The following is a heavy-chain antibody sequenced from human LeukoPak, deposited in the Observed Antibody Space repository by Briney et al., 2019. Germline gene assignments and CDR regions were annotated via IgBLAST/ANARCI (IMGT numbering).Heavy chain of an antibody. D-gene: IGHD5-18*01. CDR2: IYPGDSDT. CDR3: ARSNTAMAWGAFDI. J-gene: IGHJ3*02. Sequence: GEALQISFQGSGYGFTSYWIGWVRPMPGKGLGWMGIIYPGDSDTRYSPSFQGQVTISADKSISTAYLQWSSLKASDTAMYYCARSNTAMAWGAFDIWGQGTMVTVSS. CDR1: GYGFTSYW. V-gene: IGHV5-51*01.